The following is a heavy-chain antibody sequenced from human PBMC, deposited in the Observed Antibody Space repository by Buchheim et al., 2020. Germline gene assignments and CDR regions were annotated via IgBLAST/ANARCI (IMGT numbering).Heavy chain of an antibody. D-gene: IGHD3-22*01. V-gene: IGHV3-23*01. CDR3: AKDGKYYDSTQTGFQH. CDR2: ISGSGGST. CDR1: GFTFSSYA. J-gene: IGHJ1*01. Sequence: EVQLLESGGGLVQPGGSLRLSCAASGFTFSSYAMSWVRQAPGKGLEWVSAISGSGGSTYSADPVKGRFTISRDNSKNTLYLQMNSLRAEDTAVYYCAKDGKYYDSTQTGFQHWGQGTL.